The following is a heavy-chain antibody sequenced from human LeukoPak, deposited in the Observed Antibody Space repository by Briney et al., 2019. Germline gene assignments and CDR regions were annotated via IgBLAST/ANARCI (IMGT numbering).Heavy chain of an antibody. Sequence: SETLSLTCAVSGGSISSSSYYWGWIRQPPGKGLEWIGSIYYSGSTYYNPSLKSRVTISVDTSKNQFSLKLSSVTAADTAVYYCARIVWEYCSGGSCPYFDYWGQGTLVTVSS. CDR3: ARIVWEYCSGGSCPYFDY. J-gene: IGHJ4*02. CDR2: IYYSGST. V-gene: IGHV4-39*01. CDR1: GGSISSSSYY. D-gene: IGHD2-15*01.